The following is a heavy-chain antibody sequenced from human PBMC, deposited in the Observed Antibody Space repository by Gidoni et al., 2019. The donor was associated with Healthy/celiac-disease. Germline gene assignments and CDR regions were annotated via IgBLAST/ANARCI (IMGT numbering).Heavy chain of an antibody. D-gene: IGHD4-4*01. CDR2: IYYRGST. CDR3: ASSTTVTIFGY. Sequence: QVPLQEWGPGLVKPSVTLSLPCTVSGGSISSYYWRWLRQPPGKGLEWIGYIYYRGSTNYNPALKSRVTISVDTSKNQFSLKRSSVTAADTAVYDCASSTTVTIFGYWGQGTLVTVSS. V-gene: IGHV4-59*13. J-gene: IGHJ4*02. CDR1: GGSISSYY.